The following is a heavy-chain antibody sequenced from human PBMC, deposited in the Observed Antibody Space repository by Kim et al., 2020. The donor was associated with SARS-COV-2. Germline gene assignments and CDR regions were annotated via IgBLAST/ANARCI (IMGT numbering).Heavy chain of an antibody. D-gene: IGHD3-22*01. J-gene: IGHJ4*02. Sequence: ASVKVSCKASGYTFTGYYMHWVRQAPGQGLEWMGWINPNSGGTNYAQKFQGRVTMTRDTSISTAYMELSRLRSDDTAVYYCAARKLNYYDSSGPFDYWGQGTLVTVSS. CDR1: GYTFTGYY. V-gene: IGHV1-2*02. CDR2: INPNSGGT. CDR3: AARKLNYYDSSGPFDY.